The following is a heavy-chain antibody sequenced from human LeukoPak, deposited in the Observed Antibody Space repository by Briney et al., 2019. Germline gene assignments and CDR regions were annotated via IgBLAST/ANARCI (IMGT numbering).Heavy chain of an antibody. CDR1: GFPFSSYA. V-gene: IGHV3-23*01. CDR3: AKNRAAAGTSPDDY. D-gene: IGHD6-13*01. J-gene: IGHJ4*02. Sequence: GGSLRLSCSASGFPFSSYAMHWVRQAPGKGLEYVSAISDSGGSTYYADSVKGRFTISRDSSKNTLSLQMNSLRAEDTAVYYCAKNRAAAGTSPDDYWGQGAPGSVSS. CDR2: ISDSGGST.